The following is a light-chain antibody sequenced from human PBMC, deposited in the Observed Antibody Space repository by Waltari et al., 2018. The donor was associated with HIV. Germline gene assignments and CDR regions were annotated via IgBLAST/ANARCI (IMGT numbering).Light chain of an antibody. CDR3: QQAYSIPFT. CDR2: WAS. V-gene: IGKV4-1*01. J-gene: IGKJ3*01. CDR1: QSVLYSGNNKNQ. Sequence: DIVMTQSPDSLAVSLGERATINCKSSQSVLYSGNNKNQLAWYQQKPGQPPKLLIYWASTRDSGVPDRFSGSGSGTDFTLTITSLQAEDVAVYYCQQAYSIPFTFGPGTRVDFK.